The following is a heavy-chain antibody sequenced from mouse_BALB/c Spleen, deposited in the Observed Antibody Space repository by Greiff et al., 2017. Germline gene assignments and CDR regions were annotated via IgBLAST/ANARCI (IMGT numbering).Heavy chain of an antibody. CDR3: ARNWDPFDY. CDR2: INPSTGYT. D-gene: IGHD4-1*01. CDR1: GYTFTSYW. V-gene: IGHV1-7*01. J-gene: IGHJ2*01. Sequence: QVQLQQSGAELAKPGASVKMSCKASGYTFTSYWMHWVKQRPGQGLEWIGYINPSTGYTEYNQKFKDKATLTADKSSSTAYMQLSSLTSEDSAVYYCARNWDPFDYWGQGTTLTVSS.